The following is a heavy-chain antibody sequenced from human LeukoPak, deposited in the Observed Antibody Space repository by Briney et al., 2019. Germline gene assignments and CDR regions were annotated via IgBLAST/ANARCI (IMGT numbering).Heavy chain of an antibody. Sequence: SETLSLTCTVSGGSISIYYWNWIRQPPGKELEWIGYVYDSGSTEYNPSLKSRVTISIDTSKNQFSLNLSSVTAADTAVYYCAASIAVPGIFDYWGQGSLVTVSS. CDR3: AASIAVPGIFDY. V-gene: IGHV4-59*08. CDR1: GGSISIYY. CDR2: VYDSGST. J-gene: IGHJ4*02. D-gene: IGHD6-19*01.